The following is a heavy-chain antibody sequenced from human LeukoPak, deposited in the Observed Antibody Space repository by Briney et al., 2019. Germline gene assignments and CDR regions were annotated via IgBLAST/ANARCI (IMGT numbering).Heavy chain of an antibody. CDR1: GYTFTSYA. D-gene: IGHD6-13*01. J-gene: IGHJ5*02. Sequence: ASVKVSCKASGYTFTSYAMNWVRQAPGQGLEWMGWINTNTGNPTYAQGFTGRFVFSLDTSVSTAYLQISSLKAEDTAVYYCASLSPGIAAAGTFGKFDPWGQGTLVTVSS. CDR3: ASLSPGIAAAGTFGKFDP. CDR2: INTNTGNP. V-gene: IGHV7-4-1*02.